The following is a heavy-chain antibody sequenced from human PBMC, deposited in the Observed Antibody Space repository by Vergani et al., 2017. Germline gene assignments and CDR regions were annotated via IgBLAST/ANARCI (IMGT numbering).Heavy chain of an antibody. J-gene: IGHJ4*02. CDR1: GVSFSGYY. V-gene: IGHV4-34*01. CDR2: INHIGST. Sequence: QVQLQQWGAGLLKPSETLSLTCAVYGVSFSGYYWNWTRQPPGKGLEWIGEINHIGSTNYNPSLKSRVTISVDTSKNHFSLKLSSVTAADTAVYYCARGDGGLYYYDSSGYLDYWGQGTLVTVSS. D-gene: IGHD3-22*01. CDR3: ARGDGGLYYYDSSGYLDY.